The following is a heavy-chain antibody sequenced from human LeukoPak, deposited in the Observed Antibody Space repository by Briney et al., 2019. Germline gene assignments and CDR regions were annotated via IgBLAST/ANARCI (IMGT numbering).Heavy chain of an antibody. Sequence: SETLSLTCTVSGGSISSSSYYWGWIRQPPGTGLEWIGSIYYSGSTYYNPSLKSRVTISVDTSKNQFSLKLSSVTAADTAVYYCARIWFGDHDAFDIWGQGTMVTVSS. D-gene: IGHD3-10*01. CDR2: IYYSGST. CDR1: GGSISSSSYY. V-gene: IGHV4-39*01. CDR3: ARIWFGDHDAFDI. J-gene: IGHJ3*02.